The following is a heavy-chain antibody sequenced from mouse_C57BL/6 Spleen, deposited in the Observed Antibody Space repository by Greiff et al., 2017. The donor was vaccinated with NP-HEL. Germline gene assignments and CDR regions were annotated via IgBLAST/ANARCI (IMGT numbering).Heavy chain of an antibody. Sequence: DVKLQESGPGLVKPSQSLSLTCSVTGYSITSGYYWNWIRQFPGNKLEWMGYISYDGSNNYNPSLKNRISITRDTSKNQFFLKLNSVTTEDTATYYCARASLGYAMDYWGQGTSVTVSS. CDR1: GYSITSGYY. V-gene: IGHV3-6*01. CDR2: ISYDGSN. J-gene: IGHJ4*01. D-gene: IGHD3-3*01. CDR3: ARASLGYAMDY.